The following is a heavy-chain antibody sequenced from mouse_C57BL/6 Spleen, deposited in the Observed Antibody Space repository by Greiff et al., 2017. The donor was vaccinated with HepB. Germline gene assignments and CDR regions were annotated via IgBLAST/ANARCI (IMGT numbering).Heavy chain of an antibody. J-gene: IGHJ2*01. CDR2: IHPNSGST. CDR3: ARGGTGLREYYFGY. CDR1: GYTFTSYW. D-gene: IGHD4-1*01. V-gene: IGHV1-64*01. Sequence: QVQLKQPGAELVKPGASVKLSCKASGYTFTSYWMHWVKQRPGQGLEWIGMIHPNSGSTNYNEKFKSKATMTVDKSSSTAYMQLSSLTSEDSAVYYCARGGTGLREYYFGYWGQGTTLTVSS.